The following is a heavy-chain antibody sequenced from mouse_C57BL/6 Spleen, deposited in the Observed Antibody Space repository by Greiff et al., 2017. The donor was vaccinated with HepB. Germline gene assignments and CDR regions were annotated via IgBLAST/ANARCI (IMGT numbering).Heavy chain of an antibody. J-gene: IGHJ1*03. CDR3: ASDNWVWYFDV. Sequence: EVKLVESGAELVKPGASVKLSCTASGFNIKDYYMHWVKQRTEQGLEWIGRIDPEDGETKYAPKFQGKATITADTSSNTAYLQLSSLTSEDTAVYYCASDNWVWYFDVWGTGTTVTVSS. D-gene: IGHD4-1*01. V-gene: IGHV14-2*01. CDR2: IDPEDGET. CDR1: GFNIKDYY.